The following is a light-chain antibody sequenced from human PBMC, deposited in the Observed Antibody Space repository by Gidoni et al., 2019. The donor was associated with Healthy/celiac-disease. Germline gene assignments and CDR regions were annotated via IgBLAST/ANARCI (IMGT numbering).Light chain of an antibody. CDR1: KLGDKY. CDR3: QAWDSSFYV. J-gene: IGLJ1*01. CDR2: QDS. Sequence: SSELTQPPSVSVSPGQTASITCSGDKLGDKYACWYQQKPGQFPVLVIYQDSKRPSGIPERFSGSNSGNTATLTISGTQAMDEADYYCQAWDSSFYVFGTGTKVTVL. V-gene: IGLV3-1*01.